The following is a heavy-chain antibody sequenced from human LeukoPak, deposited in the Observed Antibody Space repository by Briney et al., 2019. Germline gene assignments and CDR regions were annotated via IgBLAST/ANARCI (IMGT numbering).Heavy chain of an antibody. CDR2: IDHSGRT. D-gene: IGHD2-21*02. J-gene: IGHJ4*02. CDR1: GGSFSGYY. V-gene: IGHV4-34*01. CDR3: ARAVVTANIPSAFDY. Sequence: PSETLSLTCAVYGGSFSGYYWSWIRQVPGKGPEWIGEIDHSGRTNANSSLRSRVTMSVDVSKNQFSLRLNSVTAADTAVYYCARAVVTANIPSAFDYWGQGTLVTVSS.